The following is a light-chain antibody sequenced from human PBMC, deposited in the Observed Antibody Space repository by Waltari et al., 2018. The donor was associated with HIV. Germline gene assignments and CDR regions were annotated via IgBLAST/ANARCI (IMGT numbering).Light chain of an antibody. CDR1: HLVNQS. J-gene: IGLJ3*02. V-gene: IGLV3-1*01. CDR2: QDT. Sequence: SYDLTQPPSVSVSSGQTATATCSGVHLVNQSVSWYQQRPGQSPVLVIYQDTKRPPGIPERFFGSTSENTATLTIYETQPLDEAHYSCQAWDSGTIVFGGGTNLTVL. CDR3: QAWDSGTIV.